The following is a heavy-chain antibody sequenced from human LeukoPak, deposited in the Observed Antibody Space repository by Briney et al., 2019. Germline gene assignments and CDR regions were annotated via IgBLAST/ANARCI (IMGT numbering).Heavy chain of an antibody. D-gene: IGHD5-18*01. CDR3: ARVAQGASTANYYYYYMDV. CDR1: GFTFSSYE. J-gene: IGHJ6*03. Sequence: GGSLRLSCAASGFTFSSYEMNWVRQAPGKGLEWVSSITSRSSYIYNADSVKGRFTISRDNAKNSLYLQMSSLRAEDTAVYYCARVAQGASTANYYYYYMDVWGKGTTVTVSS. V-gene: IGHV3-21*01. CDR2: ITSRSSYI.